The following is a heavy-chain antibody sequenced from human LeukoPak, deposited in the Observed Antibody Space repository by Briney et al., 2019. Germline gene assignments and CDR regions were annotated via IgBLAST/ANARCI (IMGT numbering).Heavy chain of an antibody. V-gene: IGHV3-30*03. CDR2: ISYDGSNK. J-gene: IGHJ4*02. CDR3: AREGYSSSWNFDY. Sequence: GGSLRLSCAASGFTFSSYGMHWVRQAPGKGLEWVAVISYDGSNKYYADSVKGRFTISRDNSKNTLYLQINSLRAEDTAVYYCAREGYSSSWNFDYWGQGTLVTVSS. D-gene: IGHD6-13*01. CDR1: GFTFSSYG.